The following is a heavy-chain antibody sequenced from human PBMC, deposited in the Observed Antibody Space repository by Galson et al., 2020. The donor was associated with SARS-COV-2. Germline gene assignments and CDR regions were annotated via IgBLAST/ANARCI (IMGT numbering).Heavy chain of an antibody. CDR2: IIPIFGTA. J-gene: IGHJ6*02. D-gene: IGHD3-10*01. Sequence: KISCKASGGTFSSYAISWVRQAPGQGLEWMGGIIPIFGTANYAQKFQGRVTITADESTSTAYMELSSLRSEDTAVYYCARALWKTDYYYYGMDVWGQGTTVTVSS. V-gene: IGHV1-69*01. CDR3: ARALWKTDYYYYGMDV. CDR1: GGTFSSYA.